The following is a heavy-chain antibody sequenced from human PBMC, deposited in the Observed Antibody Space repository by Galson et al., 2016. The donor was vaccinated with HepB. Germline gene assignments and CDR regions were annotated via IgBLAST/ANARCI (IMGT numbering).Heavy chain of an antibody. CDR1: GFTFSIYD. CDR2: IGTAGNT. D-gene: IGHD5-12*01. CDR3: ARDGGYSGYDAYGLDV. Sequence: SLRLSCAASGFTFSIYDMHWVRQAPGSGLEWVSVIGTAGNTYYAASVKGRFTISREDAKNSLFLQMNSLKVGDTAVYYCARDGGYSGYDAYGLDVWGKGTTVTTSS. V-gene: IGHV3-13*01. J-gene: IGHJ6*04.